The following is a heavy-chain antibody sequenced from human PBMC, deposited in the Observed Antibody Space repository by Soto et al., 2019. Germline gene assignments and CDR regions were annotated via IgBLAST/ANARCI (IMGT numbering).Heavy chain of an antibody. D-gene: IGHD6-13*01. CDR1: GGTFSSYA. Sequence: QVQLVQSGAEVKKPGSSVKVSCKASGGTFSSYAISWVRQAPGQGLEWMGGIIPIFGTANYAQKFQGRITDTADESTSRAYMELSSLRSEATAVYYCARDPIAPAGDLDYYYYGMDVWGQGTTVTVSS. V-gene: IGHV1-69*12. J-gene: IGHJ6*02. CDR3: ARDPIAPAGDLDYYYYGMDV. CDR2: IIPIFGTA.